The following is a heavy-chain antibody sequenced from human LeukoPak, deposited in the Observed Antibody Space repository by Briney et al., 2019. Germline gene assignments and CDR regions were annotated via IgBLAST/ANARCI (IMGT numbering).Heavy chain of an antibody. CDR3: ARGSSSSSWNNFDY. D-gene: IGHD6-13*01. CDR1: GGSISSGDYY. J-gene: IGHJ4*02. V-gene: IGHV4-30-4*01. CDR2: IYYSGST. Sequence: SQTLSLTCTVSGGSISSGDYYWSWIRQPPGKGLEWIGYIYYSGSTYYNPSLKSRVTISVDRSKNQFSLKLSSVTAADTAVYYCARGSSSSSWNNFDYWGQGTLVTVSS.